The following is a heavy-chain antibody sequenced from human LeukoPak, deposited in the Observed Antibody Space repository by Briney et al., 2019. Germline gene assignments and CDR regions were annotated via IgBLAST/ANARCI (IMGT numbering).Heavy chain of an antibody. Sequence: PSETLSLTCTVSGYSLSSGFFCDWIRQSPGKGLEWIGYIYYSGSTNYNPSLKSRVTISVDTSKNQFSLKLSSVTAADTAVYYCARGLRVPTAHIDYWGQGTLVTVSS. CDR2: IYYSGST. CDR3: ARGLRVPTAHIDY. V-gene: IGHV4-61*01. CDR1: GYSLSSGFF. D-gene: IGHD3-10*01. J-gene: IGHJ4*02.